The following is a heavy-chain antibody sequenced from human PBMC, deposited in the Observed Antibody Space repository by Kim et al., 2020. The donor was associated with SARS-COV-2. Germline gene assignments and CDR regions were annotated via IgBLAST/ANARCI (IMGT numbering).Heavy chain of an antibody. CDR2: ISGSGGST. J-gene: IGHJ4*02. CDR3: ANVYGSGRPFDY. CDR1: GFTFSSYA. V-gene: IGHV3-23*01. Sequence: GGSLRLSCAASGFTFSSYAMSWVRQAPGKGLEWVSAISGSGGSTYYADSVKGRFTISRDNSKNTLYLQMKSLRAEDTAVYYCANVYGSGRPFDYWGQGTLVTVSS. D-gene: IGHD3-10*01.